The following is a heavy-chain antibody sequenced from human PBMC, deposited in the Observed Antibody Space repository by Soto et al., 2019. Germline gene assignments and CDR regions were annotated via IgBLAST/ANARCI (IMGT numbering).Heavy chain of an antibody. CDR1: GYTFTSYG. Sequence: ASVKVSCKASGYTFTSYGISWVRQAPGQGLEWMGWISAYNGNTNYAQKLQGRVTMTTDTSTSTAYMELRSLRSDDTAVYYCARVLAISDSSGYDAWGQGTLVTVSS. CDR3: ARVLAISDSSGYDA. CDR2: ISAYNGNT. D-gene: IGHD3-22*01. J-gene: IGHJ5*02. V-gene: IGHV1-18*01.